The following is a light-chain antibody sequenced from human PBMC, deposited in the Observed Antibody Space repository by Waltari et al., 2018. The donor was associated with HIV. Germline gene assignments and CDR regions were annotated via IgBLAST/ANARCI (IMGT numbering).Light chain of an antibody. CDR1: RRYVGPYAY. Sequence: QSALTQPASVSGSPGQAITLPCTGSRRYVGPYAYLSWYQQHPGTAPKLIISDVTERPSGISNRFSGSKSGTTASLTISGLQAEDEAEYFCCSFAGSNFVFGSGTKVTVL. J-gene: IGLJ1*01. CDR3: CSFAGSNFV. CDR2: DVT. V-gene: IGLV2-23*02.